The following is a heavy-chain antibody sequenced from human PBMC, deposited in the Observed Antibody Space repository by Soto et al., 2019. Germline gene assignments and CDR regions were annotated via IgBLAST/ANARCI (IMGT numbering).Heavy chain of an antibody. CDR1: GGTFSSYA. Sequence: QVQLVQSGAEVKKPGSSVKVSCKASGGTFSSYAISWVRQAPGQGLEWMGGIIPIFGTPNYAQKFQGRVTITADESTSTAYMGLSSLRSEDTAVYYCARNKEVYYYYGMDVWGQGTTVTVSS. CDR3: ARNKEVYYYYGMDV. V-gene: IGHV1-69*01. J-gene: IGHJ6*02. CDR2: IIPIFGTP.